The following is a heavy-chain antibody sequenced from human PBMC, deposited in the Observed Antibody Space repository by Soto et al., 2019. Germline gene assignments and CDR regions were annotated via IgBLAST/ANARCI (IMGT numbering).Heavy chain of an antibody. V-gene: IGHV4-59*01. Sequence: SETLSLTCTVSGGSISPYYWNWIRQPPGKGLEWIGYMFHSGSTSYNPSLKSRVTISIDTSKNQFSLKLSSVTAADTAVYYCARDSADTRSWYWFDPWGPGTLATVSS. CDR1: GGSISPYY. CDR2: MFHSGST. D-gene: IGHD2-2*01. J-gene: IGHJ5*02. CDR3: ARDSADTRSWYWFDP.